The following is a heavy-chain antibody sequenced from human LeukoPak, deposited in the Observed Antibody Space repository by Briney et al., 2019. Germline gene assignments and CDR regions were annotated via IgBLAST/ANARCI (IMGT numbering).Heavy chain of an antibody. CDR2: IRSKANSYAT. D-gene: IGHD2-15*01. V-gene: IGHV3-73*01. CDR1: GFTFSGSA. Sequence: QSGGSLRLSCAASGFTFSGSAMHWVRQASGKGLEWVGRIRSKANSYATAYAASVKGRFTISRDDSKNTAYLQMNSLKTEDTAVYYCTKGCSGGSCYVSWGQGTLVTVSS. CDR3: TKGCSGGSCYVS. J-gene: IGHJ4*02.